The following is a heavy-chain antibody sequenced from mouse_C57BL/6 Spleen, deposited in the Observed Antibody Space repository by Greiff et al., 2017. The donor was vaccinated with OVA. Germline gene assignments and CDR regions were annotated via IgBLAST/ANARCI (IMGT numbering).Heavy chain of an antibody. CDR1: GFTFSSYA. CDR3: TREGITTIVDYYYALDY. Sequence: EVQLVESGEGLVKPGGSLKLSCAASGFTFSSYAMSWVRQTPEKRLEWVAYISSGGDYIYYADTVKGRFTISRDNARNTLYLQMSSLKSEDTAMYYCTREGITTIVDYYYALDYWGQGTSVTVSS. CDR2: ISSGGDYI. J-gene: IGHJ4*01. D-gene: IGHD1-1*01. V-gene: IGHV5-9-1*02.